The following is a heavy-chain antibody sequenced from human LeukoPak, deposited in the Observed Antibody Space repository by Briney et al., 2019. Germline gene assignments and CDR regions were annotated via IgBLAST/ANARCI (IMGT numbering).Heavy chain of an antibody. J-gene: IGHJ3*02. CDR3: ASVYGSGSYPISTDAFDI. CDR2: INPSGGST. CDR1: GYTFTSYD. V-gene: IGHV1-46*04. Sequence: GASVKVSCKASGYTFTSYDINWVRQAPGQGLEWMGIINPSGGSTSYAQRLQGRVTMTRDTSTSTVYMELSSLKSEDTAVYYCASVYGSGSYPISTDAFDIWGQGTMVTVSS. D-gene: IGHD3-10*01.